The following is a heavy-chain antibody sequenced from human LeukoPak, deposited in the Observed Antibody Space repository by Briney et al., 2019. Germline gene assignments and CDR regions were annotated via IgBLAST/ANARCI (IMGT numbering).Heavy chain of an antibody. V-gene: IGHV4-4*07. J-gene: IGHJ6*03. CDR3: AREKQLVPQARLYYLDV. CDR1: GGSISGCY. CDR2: IYTGGST. Sequence: SETLSLTCSVSGGSISGCYWSWIRQPAGKGLEWIGHIYTGGSTNYNPPLESRVTMSVDTSKNQFSLKLRSVTAADTAVYYCAREKQLVPQARLYYLDVWGKGTTVTVSS. D-gene: IGHD6-6*01.